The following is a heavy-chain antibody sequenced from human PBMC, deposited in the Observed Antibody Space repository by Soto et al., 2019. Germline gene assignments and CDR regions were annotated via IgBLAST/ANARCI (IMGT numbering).Heavy chain of an antibody. CDR3: ARGRSGGFRD. CDR1: GGSFSGYY. Sequence: QVQLQQWGAGLLKPSETLSLTCAVYGGSFSGYYWSWIRQPPGKGLEWIGEINHSESTNYNPSLKSRVTISVDTSKNQFSLKLSSVTAADTAVYYCARGRSGGFRDWGQGTLVTVSS. D-gene: IGHD3-10*01. CDR2: INHSEST. V-gene: IGHV4-34*01. J-gene: IGHJ4*02.